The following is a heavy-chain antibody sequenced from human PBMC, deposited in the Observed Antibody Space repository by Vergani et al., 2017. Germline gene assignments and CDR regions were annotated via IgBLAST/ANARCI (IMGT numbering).Heavy chain of an antibody. J-gene: IGHJ5*02. CDR2: IYHSGST. D-gene: IGHD2-15*01. CDR3: AGGRRLVVVAAKPSSWFDP. Sequence: QVQLQESGPGLVKPSGTLSLTCAVSGGSISSSNWWSWVRQPPGKGLEWIGEIYHSGSTNYNPSLKSRVTISVDKSKNQFSLKLSSVTAADTAVYYWAGGRRLVVVAAKPSSWFDPWGQGTLVTVSS. V-gene: IGHV4-4*02. CDR1: GGSISSSNW.